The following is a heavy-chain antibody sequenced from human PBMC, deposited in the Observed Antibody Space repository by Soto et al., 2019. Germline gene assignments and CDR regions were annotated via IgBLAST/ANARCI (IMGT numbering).Heavy chain of an antibody. CDR1: GGSISSSSYY. CDR2: IYYSGST. D-gene: IGHD3-3*01. J-gene: IGHJ6*03. CDR3: ARHLGKSVFGVVTPFSSYYMDV. V-gene: IGHV4-39*01. Sequence: PSETLSLTCTVSGGSISSSSYYWGWIRQPPGKGLEWIGSIYYSGSTYYNPSLKSRVTISVDTSKNQFSLKLSSVTAADTAVYYCARHLGKSVFGVVTPFSSYYMDVWGKGTTVTVSS.